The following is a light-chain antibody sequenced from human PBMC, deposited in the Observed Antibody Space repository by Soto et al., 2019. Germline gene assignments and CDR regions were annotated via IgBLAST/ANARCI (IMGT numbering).Light chain of an antibody. Sequence: QSALTQPPSASGSPGQSVTISCTGTSSDVGGYNYVSWYQQHPGKAPKLMIYEVTKRPSGVPDRFSGSKSDNTASLTVSGLQAEDGADYYCSSYAGSNVVVFGGGTKLTVL. CDR3: SSYAGSNVVV. V-gene: IGLV2-8*01. J-gene: IGLJ2*01. CDR1: SSDVGGYNY. CDR2: EVT.